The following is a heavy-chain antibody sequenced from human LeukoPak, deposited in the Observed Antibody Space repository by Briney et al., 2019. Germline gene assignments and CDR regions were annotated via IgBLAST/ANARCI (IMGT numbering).Heavy chain of an antibody. CDR3: ARDQAYCGGDCYLDF. J-gene: IGHJ4*02. Sequence: SETLSLTCAVSDYSISSAYYWGWLRQPPGKGLEWIGSIYHSGNTDYNPSLKSRVTISVDTSKNQFSLKLRSVTAADTAVYYCARDQAYCGGDCYLDFWGQGTLVTASS. CDR2: IYHSGNT. V-gene: IGHV4-38-2*02. D-gene: IGHD2-21*02. CDR1: DYSISSAYY.